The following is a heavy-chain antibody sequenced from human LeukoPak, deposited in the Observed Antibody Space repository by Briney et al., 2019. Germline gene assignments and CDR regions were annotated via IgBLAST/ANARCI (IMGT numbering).Heavy chain of an antibody. Sequence: SETLSLTCAVYGGSFSGYYWSWIRQPPGKGLEWIGEINHSGSTNYNPSLKSRVTISVDTSKNQFSLKLSSVTAADTAVYYCARAYGEYIGYWGQGTLVTVSS. D-gene: IGHD4-17*01. CDR3: ARAYGEYIGY. CDR1: GGSFSGYY. CDR2: INHSGST. V-gene: IGHV4-34*01. J-gene: IGHJ4*02.